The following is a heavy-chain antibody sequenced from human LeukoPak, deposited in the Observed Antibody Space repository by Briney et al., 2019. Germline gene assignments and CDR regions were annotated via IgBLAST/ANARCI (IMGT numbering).Heavy chain of an antibody. CDR1: GFTFSSYW. Sequence: GGSLRLSCAASGFTFSSYWMHWVRQAPGKGLVWVSRINSDGSSTSYADSVKGRFTISRDNAKNTLYLQMNSLGAEDTAVYYCARVTKNWRRIDYWGQGTLVTVSS. D-gene: IGHD1-1*01. CDR3: ARVTKNWRRIDY. J-gene: IGHJ4*02. V-gene: IGHV3-74*01. CDR2: INSDGSST.